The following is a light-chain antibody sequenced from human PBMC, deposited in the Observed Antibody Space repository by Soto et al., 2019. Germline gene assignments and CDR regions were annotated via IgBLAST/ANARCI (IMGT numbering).Light chain of an antibody. CDR2: DVT. V-gene: IGLV2-14*03. CDR3: SSYTSASALYV. J-gene: IGLJ1*01. CDR1: SSDVGGFDY. Sequence: SVLTQPASVSGSPGQSITISCTGASSDVGGFDYVAWYQQHLGQAPKLIIYDVTVRPSGVSNRFSGSKSGNTASLAISGLQTEDEAHYYCSSYTSASALYVFGTGTKVTVL.